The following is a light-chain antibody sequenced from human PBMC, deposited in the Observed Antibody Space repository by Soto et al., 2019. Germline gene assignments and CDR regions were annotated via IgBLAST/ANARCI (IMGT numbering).Light chain of an antibody. J-gene: IGLJ2*01. CDR2: EVT. CDR3: SSFTTSGTVV. Sequence: QSALTQPASVSGPPGQSIAISCTGTSSDVGAFNFVSWYQQHPGKAPKLLISEVTHRPSGVSDRFSGSKSGNTASLTISGLQAEDESDYYCSSFTTSGTVVFGGGTKVTVL. V-gene: IGLV2-14*01. CDR1: SSDVGAFNF.